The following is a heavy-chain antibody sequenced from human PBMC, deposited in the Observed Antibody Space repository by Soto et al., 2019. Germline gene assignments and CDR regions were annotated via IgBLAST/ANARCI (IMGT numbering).Heavy chain of an antibody. J-gene: IGHJ1*01. Sequence: VQLVESGGGVVQPGTSLRVSCVGSGFTFRSYVIHWVRQAPGKGLEWVALTSYDGSDKYYDDSVRGRFTISRDNSRNTVHLQMDSLGLEDTALYYCARWGTRGGLDVWGQGTLVSVSS. CDR3: ARWGTRGGLDV. V-gene: IGHV3-30*19. CDR2: TSYDGSDK. D-gene: IGHD3-16*01. CDR1: GFTFRSYV.